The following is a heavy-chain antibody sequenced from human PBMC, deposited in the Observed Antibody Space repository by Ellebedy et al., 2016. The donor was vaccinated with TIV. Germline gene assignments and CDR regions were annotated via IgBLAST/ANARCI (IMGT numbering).Heavy chain of an antibody. CDR3: ASEGVEAAGSCDY. V-gene: IGHV3-21*06. Sequence: GGSRRLSXAASGFIFGYYSMNWVRQAPGKGLEWVASITRTSSYMFYADSVKGRFTISRDNAESTLYLQMNSLRAEDTAVYYCASEGVEAAGSCDYWGQGTQVTVSS. CDR1: GFIFGYYS. CDR2: ITRTSSYM. D-gene: IGHD6-13*01. J-gene: IGHJ4*02.